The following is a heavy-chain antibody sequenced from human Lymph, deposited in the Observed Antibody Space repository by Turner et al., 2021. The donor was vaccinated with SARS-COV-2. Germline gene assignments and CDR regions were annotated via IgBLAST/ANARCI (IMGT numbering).Heavy chain of an antibody. V-gene: IGHV1-69*04. J-gene: IGHJ5*02. CDR3: ARGRLDSFGGGYYSWFDP. CDR2: IIAIRGIA. D-gene: IGHD1-26*01. CDR1: GGTFSSYA. Sequence: QVQLVQSGAEVKKPGSSVKVSCKASGGTFSSYAINWVPQAPGQGLEWMGRIIAIRGIANYAQKFQGRVTITADKSTSTDYMELSRLRSEDTAVYYCARGRLDSFGGGYYSWFDPWGQGTLVTVSS.